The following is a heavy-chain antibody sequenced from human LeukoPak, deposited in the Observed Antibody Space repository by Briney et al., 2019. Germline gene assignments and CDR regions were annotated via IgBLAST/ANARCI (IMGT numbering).Heavy chain of an antibody. V-gene: IGHV4-59*08. D-gene: IGHD5-12*01. CDR3: AGTVATIEPYYFDF. CDR2: IYYSGST. J-gene: IGHJ4*02. CDR1: GGSISSFY. Sequence: SETLSLTCTVSGGSISSFYWSWIRQPPGKGLEWIGYIYYSGSTNYNPSFKSRVTISVDTSKKQFSLKLSSVTAADTAVYYCAGTVATIEPYYFDFWGQGTLVTVSS.